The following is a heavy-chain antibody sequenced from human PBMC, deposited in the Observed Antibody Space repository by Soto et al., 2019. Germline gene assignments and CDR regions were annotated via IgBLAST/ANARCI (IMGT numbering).Heavy chain of an antibody. D-gene: IGHD3-16*02. CDR2: IKQDGSEK. J-gene: IGHJ4*02. Sequence: EVQVVEFGGGLVQPGGSLRLSCAASEFTFSRYWMSWVRQAPGKGLEWVANIKQDGSEKYYVDSVKGRFTISRDNAKNALYLQMNSLRAEDTAVYYCARGADDYSWGSFRYPLDYWGQGTLVTVSS. CDR3: ARGADDYSWGSFRYPLDY. V-gene: IGHV3-7*01. CDR1: EFTFSRYW.